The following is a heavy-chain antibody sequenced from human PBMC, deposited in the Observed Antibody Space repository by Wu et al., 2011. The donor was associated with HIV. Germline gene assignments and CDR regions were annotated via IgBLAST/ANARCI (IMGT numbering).Heavy chain of an antibody. CDR1: GGTFSTYA. Sequence: QVQLVQSGAEVKKPGSSVKVSCKASGGTFSTYAFSWVRQAPGQGPEWMGRVIPILGTTNYAQKFQGRVTITADESTSTTYLELSSLRSEDTAIYYCARDLGGDEDYWGQGTLVTVSS. D-gene: IGHD2-21*01. J-gene: IGHJ4*02. V-gene: IGHV1-69*11. CDR2: VIPILGTT. CDR3: ARDLGGDEDY.